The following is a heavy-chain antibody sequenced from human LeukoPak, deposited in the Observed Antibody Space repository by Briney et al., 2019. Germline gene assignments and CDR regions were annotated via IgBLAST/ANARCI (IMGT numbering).Heavy chain of an antibody. CDR1: GYSFTNYW. D-gene: IGHD4-17*01. V-gene: IGHV5-51*01. CDR2: IYPGDSDT. J-gene: IGHJ4*02. Sequence: GESLQISCKGSGYSFTNYWIGWVRQVPGKGLEGMGIIYPGDSDTRYSPSFQGHVTISVDKSITTAYLQWSSLKASDTAIYYCARQRSSYGDYNFDFWGQGTLVTVSS. CDR3: ARQRSSYGDYNFDF.